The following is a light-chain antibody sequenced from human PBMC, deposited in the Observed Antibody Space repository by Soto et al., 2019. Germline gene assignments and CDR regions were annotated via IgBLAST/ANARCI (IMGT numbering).Light chain of an antibody. J-gene: IGKJ4*01. CDR3: AQGLETPFT. V-gene: IGKV2-28*01. CDR1: QNLLHSNGYNY. Sequence: EIVLTQSPLSLPVTPGEPASISCRSSQNLLHSNGYNYLNWYLQKPGRSPQLLIYLGSNRASGVPDRFSGSGSGADFTHTINRVEAEDVGRYFCAQGLETPFTFGGGTKVEIK. CDR2: LGS.